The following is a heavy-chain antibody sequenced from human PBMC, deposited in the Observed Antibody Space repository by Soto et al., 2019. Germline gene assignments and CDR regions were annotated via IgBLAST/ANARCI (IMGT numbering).Heavy chain of an antibody. CDR1: GGSISSSSYY. J-gene: IGHJ6*03. CDR3: ARQYSSGWRYYYYYYMDV. V-gene: IGHV4-39*01. Sequence: SETLSLTCTVSGGSISSSSYYWGWIRQPPGKGLEWIGSIYYSGSTYYNPSLKSRVTISVDTSKNQFSLKLSSVTAADTAVYYCARQYSSGWRYYYYYYMDVWGKGTTVTVS. D-gene: IGHD6-19*01. CDR2: IYYSGST.